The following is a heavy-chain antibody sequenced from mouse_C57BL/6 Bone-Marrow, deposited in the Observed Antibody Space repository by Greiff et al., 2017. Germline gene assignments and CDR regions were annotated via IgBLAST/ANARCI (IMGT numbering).Heavy chain of an antibody. D-gene: IGHD6-1*01. CDR3: ARAIAPHGDYAMDD. Sequence: QVQLQQSGAELVRPGTSVKMSCKASGYTFTNYWIGWAKQRPGHGLEWIGDIYPGGGYTNYNEKFKGKATLTADKSSSTAYMQFSSLTSEDSAIYYCARAIAPHGDYAMDDWGQGTSVTVSS. J-gene: IGHJ4*01. CDR1: GYTFTNYW. CDR2: IYPGGGYT. V-gene: IGHV1-63*01.